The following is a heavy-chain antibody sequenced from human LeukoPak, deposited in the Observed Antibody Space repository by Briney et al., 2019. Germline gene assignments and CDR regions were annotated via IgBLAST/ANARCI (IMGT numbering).Heavy chain of an antibody. CDR2: IYYSGST. D-gene: IGHD7-27*01. V-gene: IGHV4-39*01. CDR1: GGSISSSSSY. J-gene: IGHJ5*02. Sequence: KSSETLSLTCTVSGGSISSSSSYWGWLRQPPGKGLEWIGNIYYSGSTYYNPSLKSRVTISVDTSKNQFCLKLNSVTAADTAVYYCASLLNGGVAHWFDPWGQGTLVTVSS. CDR3: ASLLNGGVAHWFDP.